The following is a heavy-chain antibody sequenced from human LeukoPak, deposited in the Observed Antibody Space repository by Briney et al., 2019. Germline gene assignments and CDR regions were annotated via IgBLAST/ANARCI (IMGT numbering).Heavy chain of an antibody. Sequence: PGGSLRLSCEASGFTLSSYWMHWVRQAPGRGLVWVSRINNDGSSTSYADSVKGRFTISRDNANNTLYLQMNSLRAEDTAVYYCARDGRYYHYYAMDVWGQGTTVTVSS. CDR2: INNDGSST. CDR1: GFTLSSYW. V-gene: IGHV3-74*01. CDR3: ARDGRYYHYYAMDV. J-gene: IGHJ6*02.